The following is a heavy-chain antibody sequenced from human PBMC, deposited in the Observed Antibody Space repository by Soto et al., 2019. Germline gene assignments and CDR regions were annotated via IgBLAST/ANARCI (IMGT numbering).Heavy chain of an antibody. D-gene: IGHD2-15*01. V-gene: IGHV1-18*01. CDR3: ARDTAVAFDY. J-gene: IGHJ4*02. CDR2: ISGHNGNT. Sequence: RWVRQAPGQGLEWMGWISGHNGNTKYAQKFQGRVTVTTDTSTTTAYMELRSLRSDDTAVYYCARDTAVAFDYWGQGTLVTVSS.